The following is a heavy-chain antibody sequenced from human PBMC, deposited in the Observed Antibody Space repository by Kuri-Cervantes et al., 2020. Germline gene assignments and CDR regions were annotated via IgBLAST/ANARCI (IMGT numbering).Heavy chain of an antibody. D-gene: IGHD3-9*01. V-gene: IGHV1-69*06. CDR1: GYTFTSYG. J-gene: IGHJ6*03. CDR3: AREALRYFDWLSDQRNYYMDV. CDR2: IIPIFGTA. Sequence: SVKVSCKASGYTFTSYGISWVRQAPGQGLEWMGGIIPIFGTANYAQKFQGRVTITADKSTSTAYMELSSLRSEDTAVYYCAREALRYFDWLSDQRNYYMDVWGKGTTVTVSS.